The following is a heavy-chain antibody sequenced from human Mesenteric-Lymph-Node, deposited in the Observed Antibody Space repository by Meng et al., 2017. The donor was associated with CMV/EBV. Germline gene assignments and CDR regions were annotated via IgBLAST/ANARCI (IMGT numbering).Heavy chain of an antibody. V-gene: IGHV3-30*04. CDR1: GFTFSTYT. CDR3: ARDLYYYGSGTSYNGYYFYGMDV. D-gene: IGHD3-10*01. CDR2: IYYDVSNK. Sequence: GGSLRLSCAASGFTFSTYTIHWVRQAPGKGLEWVAVIYYDVSNKYYADSVKGRFTISSDKSKNTLYLQMNSLRAEDTAVYYCARDLYYYGSGTSYNGYYFYGMDVWGQGTTVTVSS. J-gene: IGHJ6*02.